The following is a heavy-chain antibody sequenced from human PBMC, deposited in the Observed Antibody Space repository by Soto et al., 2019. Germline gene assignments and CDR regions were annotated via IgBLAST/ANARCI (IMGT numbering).Heavy chain of an antibody. CDR3: ARHGKSSVITKTYGLDV. V-gene: IGHV5-10-1*01. CDR1: GYMFTSQW. J-gene: IGHJ6*02. CDR2: IDPSDSFI. Sequence: SVESLKISCKASGYMFTSQWIGWVLQAPGEGLEWMGRIDPSDSFINYSPSFQGHVTISADWSLSTAYLQWSTLRASDTAIYYCARHGKSSVITKTYGLDVWGQGTTVTVSS. D-gene: IGHD3-22*01.